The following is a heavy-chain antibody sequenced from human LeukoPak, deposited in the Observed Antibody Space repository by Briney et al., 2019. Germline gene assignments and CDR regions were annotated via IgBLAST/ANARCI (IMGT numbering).Heavy chain of an antibody. J-gene: IGHJ5*02. Sequence: SSETLSLTCSVSGGSISSSSYSWGWIRQPPGKGPEWIGSIYSSGSTYYNPSLKSRVTISVDTSKNQFSLKLSSVTTADTAVYYCARVNRSWFDPWGQGTLVTVSS. V-gene: IGHV4-39*07. D-gene: IGHD2/OR15-2a*01. CDR1: GGSISSSSYS. CDR2: IYSSGST. CDR3: ARVNRSWFDP.